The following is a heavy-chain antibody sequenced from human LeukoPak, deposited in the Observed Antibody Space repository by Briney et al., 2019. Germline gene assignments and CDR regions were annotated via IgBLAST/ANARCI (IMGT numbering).Heavy chain of an antibody. CDR2: LYPGDSDN. CDR1: GYSFTSYW. V-gene: IGHV5-51*01. J-gene: IGHJ4*02. Sequence: GESLKISCKGSGYSFTSYWIGWVRHMPGKGLEWMGILYPGDSDNRYSPSFQGQVTISADKSISTAYLQWSSLKASDTAMYYCARIGVGLYNLGGFADYWGQGTLVTVSS. CDR3: ARIGVGLYNLGGFADY. D-gene: IGHD5-24*01.